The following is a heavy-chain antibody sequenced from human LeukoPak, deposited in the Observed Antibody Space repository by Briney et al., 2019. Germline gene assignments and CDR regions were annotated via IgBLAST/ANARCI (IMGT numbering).Heavy chain of an antibody. J-gene: IGHJ4*02. V-gene: IGHV3-33*01. CDR3: ARLGYQLLSYCFDY. CDR2: IWYDGSNK. Sequence: GGSLRLSCAASGFTFSSYGMHWVRQAPGKGLEWVAVIWYDGSNKYYADSVKGRFTISRDNSKNTLYLQMNSLRAEDTAVYYCARLGYQLLSYCFDYWGQGTLVTVSS. CDR1: GFTFSSYG. D-gene: IGHD2-2*01.